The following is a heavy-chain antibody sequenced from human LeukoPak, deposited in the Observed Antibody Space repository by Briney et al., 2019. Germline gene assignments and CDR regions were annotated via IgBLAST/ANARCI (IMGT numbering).Heavy chain of an antibody. V-gene: IGHV4-39*07. CDR3: ASSVAARYLDY. D-gene: IGHD6-6*01. J-gene: IGHJ4*02. CDR2: IYYSGST. CDR1: GGSISSSSYY. Sequence: PSETLSLTCTVSGGSISSSSYYWGWIRQPPGKGLEWIGSIYYSGSTYYNPSLKSRVTISVDTSKNQFSLKLSSVTAADTAVYYCASSVAARYLDYWGQGTLVTVSS.